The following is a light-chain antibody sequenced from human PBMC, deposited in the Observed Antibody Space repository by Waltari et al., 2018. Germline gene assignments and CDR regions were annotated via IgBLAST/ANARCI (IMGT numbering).Light chain of an antibody. CDR1: QSVYTF. J-gene: IGKJ4*01. V-gene: IGKV3-11*01. Sequence: EIVLPQSPATLSLSPGEGATPSCRASQSVYTFLAWYQQKPGQAPRLLIYHASNRAAGIPARFSGSGSGTDFTLTISSLEPEDSAVYYCQQRANWPPLTFGGGTKVEI. CDR3: QQRANWPPLT. CDR2: HAS.